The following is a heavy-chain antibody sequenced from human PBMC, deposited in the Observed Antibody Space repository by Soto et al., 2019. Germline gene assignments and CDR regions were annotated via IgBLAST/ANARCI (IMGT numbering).Heavy chain of an antibody. CDR1: GFTFSSYG. CDR2: IWYDGSNK. Sequence: GGSLRLSCAASGFTFSSYGMHWVRQAPGKGREWVAVIWYDGSNKYYADSVKGRFTISKDNSKNTLYLQMNSLRAEDTAVYYCARDLGEEVNIWGQGTMVAVSS. V-gene: IGHV3-33*01. CDR3: ARDLGEEVNI. J-gene: IGHJ3*02. D-gene: IGHD3-16*01.